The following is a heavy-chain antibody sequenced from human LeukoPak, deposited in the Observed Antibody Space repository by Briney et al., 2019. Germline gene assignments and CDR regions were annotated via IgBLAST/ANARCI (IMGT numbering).Heavy chain of an antibody. CDR1: GFTFSSYA. V-gene: IGHV3-23*01. D-gene: IGHD5-12*01. CDR2: ISGSGGST. CDR3: AKEAERSGWLRSLWDY. Sequence: GGSLRLSCAASGFTFSSYAMSWVRQAPGKGLEWVSAISGSGGSTYYADSVKGRFTISRDNSTNTLYLQMNSLRAEDTAVYYCAKEAERSGWLRSLWDYWGQGTLVTVSS. J-gene: IGHJ4*02.